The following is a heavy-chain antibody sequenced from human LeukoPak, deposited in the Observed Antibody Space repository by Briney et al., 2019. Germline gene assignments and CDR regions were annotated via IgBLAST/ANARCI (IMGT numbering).Heavy chain of an antibody. CDR1: GYTFTSYY. J-gene: IGHJ5*02. V-gene: IGHV1-46*01. D-gene: IGHD3-3*01. Sequence: ASVKVSCKASGYTFTSYYMHWVRQAPGQGLEWMGIINPSGGSTSYAQKFQGRVTMTEDTSTDTAYMELSSLRSEDTAVYYCATATGQRVARTGVWFDPWGQGTLVTVSS. CDR3: ATATGQRVARTGVWFDP. CDR2: INPSGGST.